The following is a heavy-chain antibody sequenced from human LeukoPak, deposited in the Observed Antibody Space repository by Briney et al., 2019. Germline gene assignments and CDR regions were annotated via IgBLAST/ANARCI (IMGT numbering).Heavy chain of an antibody. CDR2: INPNSGGT. J-gene: IGHJ4*02. CDR1: GHTFTGYY. CDR3: ATGGTVAGLFDY. V-gene: IGHV1-2*06. D-gene: IGHD6-19*01. Sequence: ASVKVSCKASGHTFTGYYMHWVRQAPGQGLKRMGRINPNSGGTNYAQKFKGRVTMTRDTSISTAYMELSRLRSDDTAVYYCATGGTVAGLFDYWGQGTLVTVSS.